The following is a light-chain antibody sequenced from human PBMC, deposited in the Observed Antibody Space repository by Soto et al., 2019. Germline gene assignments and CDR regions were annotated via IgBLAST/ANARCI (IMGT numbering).Light chain of an antibody. V-gene: IGKV3-15*01. CDR3: QQYNFWPLT. CDR1: QSVYTN. J-gene: IGKJ4*01. CDR2: PSA. Sequence: EIVMMQSPSTLSVSPGERATLSCRASQSVYTNLAWYQLRPGQAPRLLIYPSAARAAGVPARFSGNGSGTEFTLTISSLQSEDFAVYYCQQYNFWPLTFGGGTKVDIK.